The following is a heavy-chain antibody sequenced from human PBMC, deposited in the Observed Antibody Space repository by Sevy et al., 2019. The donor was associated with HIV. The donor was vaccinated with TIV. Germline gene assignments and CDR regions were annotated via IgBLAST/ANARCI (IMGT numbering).Heavy chain of an antibody. D-gene: IGHD6-19*01. Sequence: SETLSLTCTVSGASISSSGYYWGWIRQPPGKGLEWIASIRYTGSTYYNPSLRSRVTISADASKNQFSLRLSSVTAADTAVYYCAGPTLTYSSGWSYYDHWGQGTVVTVSS. J-gene: IGHJ4*02. CDR3: AGPTLTYSSGWSYYDH. CDR2: IRYTGST. V-gene: IGHV4-39*01. CDR1: GASISSSGYY.